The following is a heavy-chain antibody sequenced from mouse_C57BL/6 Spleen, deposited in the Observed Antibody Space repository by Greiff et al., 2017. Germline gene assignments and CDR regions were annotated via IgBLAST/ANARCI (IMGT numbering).Heavy chain of an antibody. CDR3: VRGRGYGYDYAMDY. J-gene: IGHJ4*01. V-gene: IGHV10-3*01. Sequence: EVQRVESGGGLVQPKGSLKLSCAASGFTFNTYAMHWVRQAPGKGLEWVARIRSKSSNYATYYADSVKDRFTISRDDSQSRLYLQMNNLKTEDTAMYYCVRGRGYGYDYAMDYWGQGTSVTVSS. CDR1: GFTFNTYA. CDR2: IRSKSSNYAT. D-gene: IGHD2-2*01.